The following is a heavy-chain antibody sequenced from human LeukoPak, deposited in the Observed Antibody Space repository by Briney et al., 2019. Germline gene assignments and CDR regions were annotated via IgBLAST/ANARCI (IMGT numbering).Heavy chain of an antibody. D-gene: IGHD4-23*01. CDR2: INHSGST. CDR3: ARVDYGGNSSPYYFDY. CDR1: GGSFSGYY. J-gene: IGHJ4*02. V-gene: IGHV4-34*01. Sequence: PSETLSLTCAVYGGSFSGYYWSWIRQPPVKGLEWIGEINHSGSTNYNPSLKSRVTISVDTSKNQFSLRLSSVTAADTAVYYCARVDYGGNSSPYYFDYWGQGTLVTVSS.